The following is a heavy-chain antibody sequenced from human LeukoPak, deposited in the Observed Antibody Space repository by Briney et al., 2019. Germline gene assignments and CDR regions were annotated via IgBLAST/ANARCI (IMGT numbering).Heavy chain of an antibody. Sequence: GRSLRLSCAASGFTFDDYAMHWVRQAPGKGLEWVSGISWNSGSIGYADSVKGRFTISRDNAKNSLYLQMNSLGAEDTALYYCAKVYSSSWSGPADYWGQGTLVTVSS. V-gene: IGHV3-9*01. D-gene: IGHD6-13*01. CDR1: GFTFDDYA. J-gene: IGHJ4*02. CDR2: ISWNSGSI. CDR3: AKVYSSSWSGPADY.